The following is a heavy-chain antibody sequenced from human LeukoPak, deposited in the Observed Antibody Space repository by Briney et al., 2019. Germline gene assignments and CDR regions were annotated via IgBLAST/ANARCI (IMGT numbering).Heavy chain of an antibody. Sequence: ASVKVSCKASGYTFTSYYMHRVRQAPGQGLEWMGIINPSGGSTSYAQKFQGRVTMTRDTSTSTVYMELSSLRSEDTAVYYCARSGGYCSSTSCYPFDYWGQGTLVTVSS. CDR1: GYTFTSYY. CDR3: ARSGGYCSSTSCYPFDY. CDR2: INPSGGST. J-gene: IGHJ4*02. V-gene: IGHV1-46*01. D-gene: IGHD2-2*01.